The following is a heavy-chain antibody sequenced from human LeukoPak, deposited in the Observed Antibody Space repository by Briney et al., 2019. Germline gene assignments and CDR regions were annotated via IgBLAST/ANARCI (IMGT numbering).Heavy chain of an antibody. CDR1: GFTFSSYG. CDR3: AKQPDYRGILYYFDY. D-gene: IGHD4-11*01. Sequence: GGSLRLSCAASGFTFSSYGMHWVRQAPGKGLEWVAVISYDGSNKYYADSVKGRFTISRDNSKNTPYLQMNSLRAEDTAVYYCAKQPDYRGILYYFDYWGQGTLVTVSP. CDR2: ISYDGSNK. J-gene: IGHJ4*02. V-gene: IGHV3-30*18.